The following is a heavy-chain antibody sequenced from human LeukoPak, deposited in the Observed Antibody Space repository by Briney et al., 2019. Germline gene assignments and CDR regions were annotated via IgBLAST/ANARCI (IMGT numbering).Heavy chain of an antibody. Sequence: GASVKVSCKASGYTFTGYYMHWVRQAPGQGLEWMGWMNPNSGNTGYAQKFQGRVTMTRNTSISTAYMELSSLRSEDTAVYYCAMNYYYDSSGYSVFDYWGQGTLVTVSS. D-gene: IGHD3-22*01. J-gene: IGHJ4*02. CDR2: MNPNSGNT. CDR3: AMNYYYDSSGYSVFDY. CDR1: GYTFTGYY. V-gene: IGHV1-8*02.